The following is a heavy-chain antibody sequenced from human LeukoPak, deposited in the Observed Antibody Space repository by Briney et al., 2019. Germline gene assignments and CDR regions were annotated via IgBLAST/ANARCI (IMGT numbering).Heavy chain of an antibody. Sequence: SVKVSCKASGGTFSSYAISWVRQAPGQGLEWVGRITPILGIANYAQKFQGRVTITADKSTSTAYMELSSLRSEDTAVYYCARALGGGSSSGWYYYWGQGTLVTVSS. CDR2: ITPILGIA. V-gene: IGHV1-69*04. J-gene: IGHJ4*02. CDR3: ARALGGGSSSGWYYY. CDR1: GGTFSSYA. D-gene: IGHD6-19*01.